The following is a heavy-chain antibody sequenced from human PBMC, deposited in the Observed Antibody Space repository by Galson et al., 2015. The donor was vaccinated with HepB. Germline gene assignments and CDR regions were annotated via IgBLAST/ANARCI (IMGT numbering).Heavy chain of an antibody. D-gene: IGHD2-15*01. CDR2: ISHNGGAT. CDR1: GFRFHYYA. CDR3: SKDGIMVANNPYHFHY. Sequence: SLRLSCAGSGFRFHYYALHWVRQAPGKGLEFVSGISHNGGATKFADSVRDRFTISRDNSKNTLLLQLNSLRAEDTAMYFCSKDGIMVANNPYHFHYWGQGTLVTVSS. J-gene: IGHJ4*02. V-gene: IGHV3-64*04.